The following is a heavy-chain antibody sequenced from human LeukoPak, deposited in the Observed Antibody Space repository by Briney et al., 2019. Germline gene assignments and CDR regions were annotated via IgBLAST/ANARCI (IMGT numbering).Heavy chain of an antibody. V-gene: IGHV3-23*01. J-gene: IGHJ4*02. CDR2: ITGSGANT. Sequence: GGSLRHSCAASGFTSSNYAMTWVRQAPGKGLEWVSSITGSGANTYYADSVKGRFTISRDNSKRILYLQMNSLRAEDTAVYYCAKRRGLFPSSNDYSGQGTLVTVSS. CDR1: GFTSSNYA. CDR3: AKRRGLFPSSNDY. D-gene: IGHD3-10*01.